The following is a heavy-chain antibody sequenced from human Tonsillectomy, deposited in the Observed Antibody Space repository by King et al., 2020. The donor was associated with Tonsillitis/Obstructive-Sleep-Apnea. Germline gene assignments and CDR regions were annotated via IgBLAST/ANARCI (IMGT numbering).Heavy chain of an antibody. J-gene: IGHJ2*01. CDR3: ARDPVGRDWYFDV. V-gene: IGHV7-4-1*02. Sequence: QLVQSGSELKKPGASVKVSCKASGYTFTTYGINWVRQAPGQGLEWMGWINTNTGNPAYAQGFTGRFVFSLDTSVSTAYLQISSLKAEDTAVYYFARDPVGRDWYFDVWGRGTLVTVSS. CDR1: GYTFTTYG. CDR2: INTNTGNP. D-gene: IGHD3-10*01.